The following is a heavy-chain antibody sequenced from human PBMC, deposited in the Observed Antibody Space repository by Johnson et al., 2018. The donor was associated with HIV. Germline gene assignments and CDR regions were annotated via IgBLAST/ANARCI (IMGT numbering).Heavy chain of an antibody. CDR2: ISDDGSRE. D-gene: IGHD3-10*02. CDR3: AKDLTYVISALDI. CDR1: GFTFSTYA. V-gene: IGHV3-30*18. J-gene: IGHJ3*02. Sequence: QVLLVESGGGLVQPVGSLRLSCAASGFTFSTYAMSWVRQATGTGLEWVAGISDDGSREYYAYSVKGRFTISRDNSKNTLYLQMNSLTAEDTALYYCAKDLTYVISALDIWGQGTMVTVSS.